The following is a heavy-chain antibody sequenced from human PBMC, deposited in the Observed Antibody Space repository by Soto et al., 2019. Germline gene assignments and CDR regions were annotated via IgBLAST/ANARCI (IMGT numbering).Heavy chain of an antibody. Sequence: PGGSLRLSCSASGLTFRIYAISWVRHAPGKGLEWVSCISGTGESTYYADSVKGRFTISRDNSKNTVYLHMKSLRAEDTAVYYCAKVGSGADFYYYGLDVWGQGTTVTVSS. CDR1: GLTFRIYA. D-gene: IGHD7-27*01. J-gene: IGHJ6*02. CDR2: ISGTGEST. CDR3: AKVGSGADFYYYGLDV. V-gene: IGHV3-23*01.